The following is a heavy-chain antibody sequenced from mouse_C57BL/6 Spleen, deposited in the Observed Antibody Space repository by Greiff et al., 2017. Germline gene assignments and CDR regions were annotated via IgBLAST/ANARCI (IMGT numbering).Heavy chain of an antibody. V-gene: IGHV1-52*01. J-gene: IGHJ2*01. CDR1: GYTFTSYW. CDR2: IDPSDSET. CDR3: ARGPYYYGSSYDYFDY. D-gene: IGHD1-1*01. Sequence: VQLQQPGAELVRPGSSVKLSCKASGYTFTSYWMHWVKQRPIQGLEWIGNIDPSDSETHYNQKFKDKATLTVDKSSSTAYMQLSSLTSEDSAVYYCARGPYYYGSSYDYFDYWGQGTTLTVSS.